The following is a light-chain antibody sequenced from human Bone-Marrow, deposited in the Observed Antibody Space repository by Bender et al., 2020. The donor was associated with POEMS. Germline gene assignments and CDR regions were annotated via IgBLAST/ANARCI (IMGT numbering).Light chain of an antibody. CDR3: CSFAGSLVV. V-gene: IGLV1-44*01. CDR1: DSNFGGNN. CDR2: SNY. J-gene: IGLJ2*01. Sequence: QSVLTQPPSASGTPGQSVIISCSGTDSNFGGNNVNWYQHLPGSAPRLVVYSNYQRPSGVPDRFSGSKSGNTASLTISGLQAEDEADYYCCSFAGSLVVFGGGTKLTVL.